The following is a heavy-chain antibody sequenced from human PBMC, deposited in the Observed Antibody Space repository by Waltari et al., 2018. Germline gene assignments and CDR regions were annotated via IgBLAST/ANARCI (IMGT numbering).Heavy chain of an antibody. V-gene: IGHV3-30*17. CDR1: AFTVSCYA. CDR3: ARDWHSSWDGYYYYGMDV. CDR2: ISYDGSNK. Sequence: VQLVESGGGVMQPGRALTPSCAASAFTVSCYALHWPRQAPSTGLEWVAVISYDGSNKYYADSVKGRFTISRDNSKNTLYLQMNSLRAEDTAVYYCARDWHSSWDGYYYYGMDVWGQGTTVTVSS. J-gene: IGHJ6*02. D-gene: IGHD6-13*01.